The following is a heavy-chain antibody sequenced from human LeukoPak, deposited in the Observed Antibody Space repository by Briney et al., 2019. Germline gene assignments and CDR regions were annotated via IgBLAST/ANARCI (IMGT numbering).Heavy chain of an antibody. CDR1: GFTFSSYE. J-gene: IGHJ6*03. CDR2: ISSSGSTI. V-gene: IGHV3-48*03. CDR3: ASCSGGSCYYYFMDV. Sequence: GGSLRLSCAASGFTFSSYEMNWVRQAPGKGLEWVSYISSSGSTIYYADSVKGRFTISRDNAKNSLYLQMYSLRAEDTAVYYCASCSGGSCYYYFMDVWGKGTTVTVSS. D-gene: IGHD2-15*01.